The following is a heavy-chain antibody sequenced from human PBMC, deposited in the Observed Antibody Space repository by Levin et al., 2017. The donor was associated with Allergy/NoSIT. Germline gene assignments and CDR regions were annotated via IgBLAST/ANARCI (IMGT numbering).Heavy chain of an antibody. Sequence: PGGSLRLSCAASGFTFSRYEMNWVRRAPGKGLEWVSYISSTGSTIYSADSVKGRFTISSDNAKNSLYLHMNSLRAEDTAVYYCARQLGNFWSGYNYFDYWGQGTLVTVSS. V-gene: IGHV3-48*03. CDR2: ISSTGSTI. CDR1: GFTFSRYE. J-gene: IGHJ4*02. D-gene: IGHD3-3*01. CDR3: ARQLGNFWSGYNYFDY.